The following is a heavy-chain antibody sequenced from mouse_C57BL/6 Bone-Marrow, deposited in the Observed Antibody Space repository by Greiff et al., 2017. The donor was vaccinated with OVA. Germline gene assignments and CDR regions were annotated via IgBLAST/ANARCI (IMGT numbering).Heavy chain of an antibody. Sequence: QVQLQQSGAELVRPGASVKLSCKASGYTFTDHYINWVKQRPGQGLEWIARIYPGSGNTYYNEKFKGKATLTAEKSSRPAYMQLSSLTSEDSAGYFCARCEYDVSWFAYWGQGTLVTVSA. CDR2: IYPGSGNT. V-gene: IGHV1-76*01. CDR1: GYTFTDHY. CDR3: ARCEYDVSWFAY. J-gene: IGHJ3*01. D-gene: IGHD2-4*01.